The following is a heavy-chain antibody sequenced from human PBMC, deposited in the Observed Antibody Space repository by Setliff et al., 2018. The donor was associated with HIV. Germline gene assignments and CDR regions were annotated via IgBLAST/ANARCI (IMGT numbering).Heavy chain of an antibody. J-gene: IGHJ4*02. Sequence: PGGSLRLSCAASGFTFSSYSMNWVRQAPGKGLEWVSSISSSSSYIYYADSVKGRFTTSRDNAKNSLYLQMNSLRAEDTAVYYCARVRHRGYYYGSGSFDYWGLGTLVTVSS. CDR3: ARVRHRGYYYGSGSFDY. V-gene: IGHV3-21*01. CDR2: ISSSSSYI. CDR1: GFTFSSYS. D-gene: IGHD3-10*01.